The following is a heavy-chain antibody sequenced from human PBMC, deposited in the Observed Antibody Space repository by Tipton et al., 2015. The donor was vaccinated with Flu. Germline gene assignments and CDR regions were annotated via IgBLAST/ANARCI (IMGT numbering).Heavy chain of an antibody. CDR2: IWYDGSNK. CDR3: AKVGLVGATYKGHFDY. Sequence: SLRLSCAASGFTFSSYGMHWVRQAPGKGLEWVAVIWYDGSNKYYADSVKGRFTISRDNSKNTLYLQMNSLRAEDTAVYYCAKVGLVGATYKGHFDYWGQGTLVTVSS. D-gene: IGHD1-26*01. CDR1: GFTFSSYG. V-gene: IGHV3-33*06. J-gene: IGHJ4*02.